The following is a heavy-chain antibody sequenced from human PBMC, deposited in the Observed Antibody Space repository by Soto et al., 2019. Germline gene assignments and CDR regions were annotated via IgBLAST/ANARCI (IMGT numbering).Heavy chain of an antibody. Sequence: VGSLRLSCAASGFTFSSYAMSWVRQAPGKGLEWVSAISGSGGSTYYADSVKGRFTISRDNSKNTLYLQMNSLRAEDTAVYYCAKDRAMTTVTNYYYYGMDVWGQGTTVTVS. CDR3: AKDRAMTTVTNYYYYGMDV. CDR2: ISGSGGST. J-gene: IGHJ6*02. D-gene: IGHD4-4*01. CDR1: GFTFSSYA. V-gene: IGHV3-23*01.